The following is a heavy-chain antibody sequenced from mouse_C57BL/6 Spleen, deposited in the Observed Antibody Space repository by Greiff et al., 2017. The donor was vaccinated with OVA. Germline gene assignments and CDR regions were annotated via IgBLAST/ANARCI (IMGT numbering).Heavy chain of an antibody. CDR2: IYPGSGST. J-gene: IGHJ4*01. Sequence: QVQLQQPGAELVKPGASVKMSCKASGYTFTSYWITWVKQRPGQGLEWIGDIYPGSGSTNYNEKFKSKATLTVDTSSSTAYMQLSSLTSEESAVYYCARPITTVVNYYAMDDWGQGTSVTVSS. D-gene: IGHD1-1*01. CDR3: ARPITTVVNYYAMDD. CDR1: GYTFTSYW. V-gene: IGHV1-55*01.